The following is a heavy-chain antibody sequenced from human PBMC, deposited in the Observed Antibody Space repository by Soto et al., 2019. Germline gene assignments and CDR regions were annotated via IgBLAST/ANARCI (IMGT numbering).Heavy chain of an antibody. Sequence: GGSLRLSCAASGFTFSNYAMNWVRQAPGKGLEWVSAISGSGGDTYYADSVKGRFTISRDNSKNTLYLQMNSLRAEDTAVYYCARDPYDSSGYYHDYWGQGTLVTVSS. CDR1: GFTFSNYA. CDR3: ARDPYDSSGYYHDY. J-gene: IGHJ4*02. V-gene: IGHV3-23*01. D-gene: IGHD3-22*01. CDR2: ISGSGGDT.